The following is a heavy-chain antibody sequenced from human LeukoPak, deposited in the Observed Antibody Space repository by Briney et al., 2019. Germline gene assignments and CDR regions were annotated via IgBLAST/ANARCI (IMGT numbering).Heavy chain of an antibody. CDR1: GYTFTSHG. CDR2: ISAYNGNT. D-gene: IGHD4-23*01. V-gene: IGHV1-18*01. Sequence: ASVKVSCKASGYTFTSHGISWVRQAPGQGLEWMGWISAYNGNTNYAQKLQGRVTMTTDTSTSTAYMELRSLRSDDTAVYYCARGLYSHDYGGKEADYWGQGTLVTVSS. CDR3: ARGLYSHDYGGKEADY. J-gene: IGHJ4*02.